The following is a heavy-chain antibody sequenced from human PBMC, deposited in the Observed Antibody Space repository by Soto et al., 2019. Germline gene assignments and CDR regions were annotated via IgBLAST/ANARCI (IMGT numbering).Heavy chain of an antibody. CDR2: INAGNGNT. D-gene: IGHD3-10*01. CDR3: ARDEFGESHFDY. CDR1: GYTFTSYA. J-gene: IGHJ4*02. Sequence: ASVKVSCKASGYTFTSYAMYWVRQAPGQRLEWMGWINAGNGNTKYSQKFQGRVTITRDTSASTAYMELSSLRSEDTAVYYCARDEFGESHFDYWGQGTLVTVS. V-gene: IGHV1-3*01.